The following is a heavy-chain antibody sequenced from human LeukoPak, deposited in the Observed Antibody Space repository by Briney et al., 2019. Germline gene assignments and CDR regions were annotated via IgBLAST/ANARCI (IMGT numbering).Heavy chain of an antibody. Sequence: ASVKVSCKASGYTFTVNFIHWVRQAPGQGLEWMGWIDPNSGGTTLAQRFQGRVTVTRDASITTAYLEVSGLRSDDTAMYYCAREVPYTRHFDYWGQGTLVTVSS. CDR2: IDPNSGGT. V-gene: IGHV1-2*02. J-gene: IGHJ4*02. D-gene: IGHD3-10*01. CDR3: AREVPYTRHFDY. CDR1: GYTFTVNF.